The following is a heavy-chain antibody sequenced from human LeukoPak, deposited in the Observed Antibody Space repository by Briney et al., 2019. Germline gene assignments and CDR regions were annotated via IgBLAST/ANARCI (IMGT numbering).Heavy chain of an antibody. CDR2: IKSKTDGGTT. J-gene: IGHJ4*02. CDR1: GFTFSNAW. V-gene: IGHV3-15*07. CDR3: TTEIVVAYYYDSSGYYDRVIGTHRDY. D-gene: IGHD3-22*01. Sequence: GGSLRLSCAASGFTFSNAWMNWVRQAPGKGLEWVGRIKSKTDGGTTDYAAPVKGRFTISRDDSKNTLYLQMNGLKTEDTAVYYCTTEIVVAYYYDSSGYYDRVIGTHRDYWGQGTLVTVSS.